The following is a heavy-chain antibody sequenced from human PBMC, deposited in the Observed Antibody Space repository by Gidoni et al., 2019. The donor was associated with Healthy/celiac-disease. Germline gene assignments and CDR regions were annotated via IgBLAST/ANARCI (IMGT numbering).Heavy chain of an antibody. D-gene: IGHD6-19*01. V-gene: IGHV3-23*01. J-gene: IGHJ4*02. CDR1: GFTFRSYA. Sequence: EVQLLESGGGLVQPGGSLRLSCAASGFTFRSYAMSWVRQAPGKGLEWVSAISGSGGSTYYADSVKGRFTISRDNSKNTLYLQMNSLRAEDTAVYYCAKDLKWLVTGTLDYWGQGTLVTVSS. CDR3: AKDLKWLVTGTLDY. CDR2: ISGSGGST.